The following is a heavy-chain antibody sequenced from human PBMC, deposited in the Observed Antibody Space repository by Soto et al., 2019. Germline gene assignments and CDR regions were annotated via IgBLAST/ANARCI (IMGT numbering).Heavy chain of an antibody. D-gene: IGHD3-22*01. Sequence: SLRLSCAASGFTFSSYWMSWVRQAPGKGLEWVANIKQDGSEKYYVDSVKGRFTISRDNAKNSLYLQMNSLRAEDTAVYYCARDVGSSGCLYYYYYYGMDVWGQGTTVTVSS. J-gene: IGHJ6*02. V-gene: IGHV3-7*03. CDR1: GFTFSSYW. CDR3: ARDVGSSGCLYYYYYYGMDV. CDR2: IKQDGSEK.